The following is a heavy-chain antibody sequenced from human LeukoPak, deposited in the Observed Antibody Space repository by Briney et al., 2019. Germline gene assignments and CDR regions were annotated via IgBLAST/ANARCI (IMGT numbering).Heavy chain of an antibody. J-gene: IGHJ5*02. CDR2: IYHSGST. CDR1: GGSISSGGYS. CDR3: ARSPLMVRGANWFDP. Sequence: SETLSLTCAVSGGSISSGGYSWSWIRQPPGKGLEWIGYIYHSGSTYYNPSLKGRVTISVDRSKNQFSLKLSSVTAADTAVYYCARSPLMVRGANWFDPWGQGTLVTVSS. V-gene: IGHV4-30-2*01. D-gene: IGHD3-10*01.